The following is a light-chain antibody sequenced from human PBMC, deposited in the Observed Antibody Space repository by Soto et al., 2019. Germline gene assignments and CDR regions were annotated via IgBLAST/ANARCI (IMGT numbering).Light chain of an antibody. CDR1: SSNIGAGYD. Sequence: QSVLTQPPSVSGAPGQRVTISCTGSSSNIGAGYDVHWYQQLPGTAPKPLIYGNSNRPSGVPDRFSGSKSGTSASLAITGLQAEDEADYYCQSYDSSLSVLYVFGTGTRSPS. V-gene: IGLV1-40*01. J-gene: IGLJ1*01. CDR3: QSYDSSLSVLYV. CDR2: GNS.